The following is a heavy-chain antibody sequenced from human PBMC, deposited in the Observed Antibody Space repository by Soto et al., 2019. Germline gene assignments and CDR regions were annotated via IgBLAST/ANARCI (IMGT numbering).Heavy chain of an antibody. CDR2: ISSSGYI. Sequence: PGGSLRLSCAASGFNFNSYTINWVRQAPGKRLEWLSSISSSGYIFSTDSVRGRFTVYRDNAKNSVYLQINSLRAEDTAVYYCATSLPLSHFDFWSDYLDSWGQGTLVTVSS. CDR3: ATSLPLSHFDFWSDYLDS. J-gene: IGHJ4*02. V-gene: IGHV3-21*04. D-gene: IGHD3-3*01. CDR1: GFNFNSYT.